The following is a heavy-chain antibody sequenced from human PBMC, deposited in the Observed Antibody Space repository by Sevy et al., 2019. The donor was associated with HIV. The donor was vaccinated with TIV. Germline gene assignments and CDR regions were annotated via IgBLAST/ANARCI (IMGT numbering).Heavy chain of an antibody. V-gene: IGHV3-23*01. D-gene: IGHD1-26*01. CDR3: AKDRGGNYPWVIDY. CDR2: ISGSQDAI. J-gene: IGHJ4*02. CDR1: GLPFNIYA. Sequence: GGSLRLSCIASGLPFNIYAMNWVRLAPGKGLEWVASISGSQDAIYYADSVKGRFTISRDNSKNTLYLQMDSLRAEDTAVYYCAKDRGGNYPWVIDYWGQGVLVTVSS.